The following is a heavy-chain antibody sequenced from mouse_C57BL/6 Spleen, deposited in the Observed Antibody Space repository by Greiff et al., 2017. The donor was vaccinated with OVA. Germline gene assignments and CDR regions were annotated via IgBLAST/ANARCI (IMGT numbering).Heavy chain of an antibody. D-gene: IGHD1-1*01. CDR2: FYPGSGSI. CDR1: GYTFTEYT. J-gene: IGHJ2*01. Sequence: QVQLQQSGAELVKPGASVKLSCKASGYTFTEYTIHWVKQRSGQGLEWIGWFYPGSGSIKYNENFKDKATLTADKSSSTVYMELSRLTSEDSAVYFCARHKEGPYYGSSLYFDYWGQGTTLTVSS. V-gene: IGHV1-62-2*01. CDR3: ARHKEGPYYGSSLYFDY.